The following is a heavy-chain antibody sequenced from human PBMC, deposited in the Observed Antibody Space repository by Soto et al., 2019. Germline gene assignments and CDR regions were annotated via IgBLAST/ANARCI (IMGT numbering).Heavy chain of an antibody. D-gene: IGHD6-6*01. CDR1: GFNFNSYT. CDR2: ISSSGYI. Sequence: GGSLRLSCAASGFNFNSYTINWVRQAPGKRLEWLSSISSSGYIFSTDSVRGRFTISRDNAKNSVYLQINSLRVEDTAVYYCAAYNTSRHAAFDVWGQGTMVTVSS. CDR3: AAYNTSRHAAFDV. J-gene: IGHJ3*01. V-gene: IGHV3-21*01.